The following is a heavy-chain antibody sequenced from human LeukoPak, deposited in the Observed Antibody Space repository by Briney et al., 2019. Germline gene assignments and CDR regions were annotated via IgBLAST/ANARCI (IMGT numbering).Heavy chain of an antibody. V-gene: IGHV1-69*04. Sequence: ASVKVSCKASGGTFSSYAISWVRQAPGQGLEWMGRIIPILGIANYAQKFQGRVTITADKSTSTAYMELSSLRSEDTAVYYCARAGIHGSGSLVWGQGTLVTVSS. D-gene: IGHD3-10*01. CDR1: GGTFSSYA. CDR3: ARAGIHGSGSLV. CDR2: IIPILGIA. J-gene: IGHJ4*02.